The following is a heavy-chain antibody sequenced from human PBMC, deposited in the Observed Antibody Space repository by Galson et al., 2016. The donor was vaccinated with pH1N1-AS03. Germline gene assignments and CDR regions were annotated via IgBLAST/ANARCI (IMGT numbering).Heavy chain of an antibody. CDR1: GFTFSSYA. V-gene: IGHV3-23*01. D-gene: IGHD3-3*01. CDR2: ISGSGST. J-gene: IGHJ4*02. CDR3: AKDNDQSTIFGVVIPNLDY. Sequence: SLRLSCAASGFTFSSYAMTWVRQAPGKGLEWVSSISGSGSTYYADSVTGRFTISRDNSKDTLSLQMDSLRAEDTAVYYCAKDNDQSTIFGVVIPNLDYWGQGTLVTVSS.